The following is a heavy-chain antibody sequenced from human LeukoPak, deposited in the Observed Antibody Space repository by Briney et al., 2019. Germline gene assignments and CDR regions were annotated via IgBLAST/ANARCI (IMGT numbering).Heavy chain of an antibody. Sequence: SETLSLTCAVYGGSFSGYYWSWIRQPPGKGLEWIGEINHSGSTNYNPSLKSRVTISVDTSKNQFSLKLSSVTAADTAVYYCARQLSSWYAGAFDIWGPGTMVTVSS. D-gene: IGHD6-13*01. CDR2: INHSGST. CDR1: GGSFSGYY. CDR3: ARQLSSWYAGAFDI. V-gene: IGHV4-34*01. J-gene: IGHJ3*02.